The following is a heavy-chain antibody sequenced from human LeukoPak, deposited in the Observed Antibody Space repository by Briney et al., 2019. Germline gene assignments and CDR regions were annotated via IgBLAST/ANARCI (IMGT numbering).Heavy chain of an antibody. J-gene: IGHJ4*02. CDR3: ASAPRPYYYFDS. CDR2: ISPGSHTM. D-gene: IGHD2-21*01. V-gene: IGHV3-48*02. CDR1: GFTFSNHA. Sequence: GGSLKLSSAASGFTFSNHAMNWVRQAPGKGLEWVSYISPGSHTMYYADSVKGRFTISRDNAKNSLYLQMNSLRDDDTAVYYCASAPRPYYYFDSWGQGTLVTVSS.